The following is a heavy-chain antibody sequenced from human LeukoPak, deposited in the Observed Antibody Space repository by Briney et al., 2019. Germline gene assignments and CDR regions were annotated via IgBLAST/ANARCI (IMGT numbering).Heavy chain of an antibody. D-gene: IGHD3-3*01. CDR2: INPNSGGT. CDR1: GYTFTGYY. J-gene: IGHJ4*02. CDR3: ARVHKRFLEWLLYDPAFDY. V-gene: IGHV1-2*02. Sequence: ALVKVSCKASGYTFTGYYMHWVRQAPGQGLEWMGWINPNSGGTNYAQKFQGRVTMTRDTSISTAYMELSRLRSDDTAVYYCARVHKRFLEWLLYDPAFDYWGQGTLVTVSS.